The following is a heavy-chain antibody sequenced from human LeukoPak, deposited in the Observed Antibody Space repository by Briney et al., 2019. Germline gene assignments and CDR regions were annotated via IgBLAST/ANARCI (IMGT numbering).Heavy chain of an antibody. V-gene: IGHV3-30*03. Sequence: QTGGSLRLSCAASGFTFSNYGMHWVRQAPGKGLEWVAVISYDGSNKYYADSVKGRLTISRDNSKNTLYLQMNSLRAEDTAVYYCARDSYYYDSSGYPPTYYYYYYMDVWGKGTTVTVSS. CDR2: ISYDGSNK. CDR3: ARDSYYYDSSGYPPTYYYYYYMDV. CDR1: GFTFSNYG. J-gene: IGHJ6*03. D-gene: IGHD3-22*01.